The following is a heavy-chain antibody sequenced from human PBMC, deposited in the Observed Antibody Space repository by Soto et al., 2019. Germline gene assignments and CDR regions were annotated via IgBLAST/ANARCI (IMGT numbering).Heavy chain of an antibody. Sequence: ASVKVSCKASGYTFTSYGISWVRQAPGQGLEWMGWISAYNGNTNYAQKLQGRVTMTTDTSTSTAYMELRSLRSDDTAVYYCARAKQDVLLWFGDPEGAFDIWGQGTMVTVSS. CDR3: ARAKQDVLLWFGDPEGAFDI. CDR1: GYTFTSYG. J-gene: IGHJ3*02. D-gene: IGHD3-10*01. V-gene: IGHV1-18*01. CDR2: ISAYNGNT.